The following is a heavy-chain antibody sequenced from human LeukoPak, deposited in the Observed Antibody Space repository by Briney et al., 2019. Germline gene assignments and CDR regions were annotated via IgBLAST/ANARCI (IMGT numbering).Heavy chain of an antibody. CDR1: GGSISSSSYY. CDR2: IYYSGST. Sequence: PSETLSLTCTVSGGSISSSSYYWGWIRQPPGKGLEWIGSIYYSGSTNYNPSLKSRVTISVDTSKNQFSLKLSSVTAADTAVYYCARASGRHGSGSYYRFDYWGQGTLVTVSS. D-gene: IGHD3-10*01. CDR3: ARASGRHGSGSYYRFDY. J-gene: IGHJ4*02. V-gene: IGHV4-39*07.